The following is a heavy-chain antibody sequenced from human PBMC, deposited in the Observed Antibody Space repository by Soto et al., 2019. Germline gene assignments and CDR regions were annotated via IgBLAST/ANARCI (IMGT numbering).Heavy chain of an antibody. J-gene: IGHJ6*02. CDR3: ASDLVGASDSYGLDV. CDR1: LFTFSNYG. CDR2: IWHDGNNK. D-gene: IGHD1-26*01. V-gene: IGHV3-33*01. Sequence: SRAASLFTFSNYGMHWVRQAPGKGLEWVAIIWHDGNNKYYADSVRGRFIISRDNSKNRLYLQMNSLRAEDTAVYYCASDLVGASDSYGLDVWGQGTPVTVSS.